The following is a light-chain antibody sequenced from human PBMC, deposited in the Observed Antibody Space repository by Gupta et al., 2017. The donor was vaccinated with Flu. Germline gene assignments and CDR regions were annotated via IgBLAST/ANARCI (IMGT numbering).Light chain of an antibody. J-gene: IGLJ3*02. Sequence: QSVLTQPPSASGTTGQRVTIPCSGSSSNIGSNTVNWYQQLPGTAPKLLIYSNNQRPSGVPDRFSASKSGTSASLAISGLQSEDEADYYCAAWDDSLSGRVFGGGTKLTVL. CDR1: SSNIGSNT. CDR2: SNN. CDR3: AAWDDSLSGRV. V-gene: IGLV1-44*01.